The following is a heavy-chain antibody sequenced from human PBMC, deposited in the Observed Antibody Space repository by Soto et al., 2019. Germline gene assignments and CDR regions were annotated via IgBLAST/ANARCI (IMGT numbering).Heavy chain of an antibody. CDR1: GFTFSSYA. Sequence: GGSLRLSCAASGFTFSSYAMHWVRQAPGKGLEWVAVISYDGSNKYYADSVKGRFTISRDNSKNTRYLQMNSLRAEDTAVYYCARAPTVTGDWFDPWGQGTLVTVSS. CDR3: ARAPTVTGDWFDP. D-gene: IGHD7-27*01. J-gene: IGHJ5*02. V-gene: IGHV3-30*04. CDR2: ISYDGSNK.